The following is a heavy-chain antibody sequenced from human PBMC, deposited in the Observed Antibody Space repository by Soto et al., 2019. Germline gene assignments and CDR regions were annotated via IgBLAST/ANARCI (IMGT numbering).Heavy chain of an antibody. CDR1: GYTFTSYG. Sequence: SVQVSCKATGYTFTSYGFSGVRPPGGQGVARVGWISAYNGNTNYAQKVQGRVTMTTDTSTSTAYMELRSLRSDDTAVYYCARDGGYCTNGVCSGWFDPWGQGTLVTVSS. V-gene: IGHV1-18*01. CDR2: ISAYNGNT. CDR3: ARDGGYCTNGVCSGWFDP. J-gene: IGHJ5*02. D-gene: IGHD2-8*01.